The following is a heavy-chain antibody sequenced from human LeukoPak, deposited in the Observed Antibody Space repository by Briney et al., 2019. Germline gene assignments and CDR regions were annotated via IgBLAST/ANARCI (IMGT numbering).Heavy chain of an antibody. CDR3: ARGASARQDY. CDR2: ISGTGRYL. D-gene: IGHD2-2*01. Sequence: GGSLRLSCAASGFTFSTYSMNWVRQAPGKGLEWVSSISGTGRYLYYAGSVKGRFTISRDDAKNSLYLQMSSLRAEDTAVYYCARGASARQDYWGQGTLVTVSS. CDR1: GFTFSTYS. J-gene: IGHJ4*02. V-gene: IGHV3-21*01.